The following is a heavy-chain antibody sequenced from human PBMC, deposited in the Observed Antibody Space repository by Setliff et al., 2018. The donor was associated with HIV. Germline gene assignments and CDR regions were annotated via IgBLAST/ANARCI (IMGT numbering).Heavy chain of an antibody. V-gene: IGHV4-39*01. CDR1: GGSINSGGYY. J-gene: IGHJ6*03. CDR3: ASIAATGSFFIGYMDV. D-gene: IGHD6-13*01. Sequence: SETLSLTCTVSGGSINSGGYYWGWIRQPPGKGLEWIGSIYFTGTTYYNRSLKSRVTISVDTSKNQFSLKLSSVTAADTAIFYCASIAATGSFFIGYMDVWGKGTTVTVSS. CDR2: IYFTGTT.